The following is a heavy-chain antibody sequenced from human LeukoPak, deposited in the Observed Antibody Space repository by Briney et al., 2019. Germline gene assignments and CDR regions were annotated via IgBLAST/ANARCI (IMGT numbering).Heavy chain of an antibody. V-gene: IGHV4-34*01. Sequence: PSETLSLTCAVYGGSFSGYYWSWIRQPPGKGLEWIGEINHSGSTNYNPSLKSRVTISVDTSKNQFSLKLSPVTAADTAVYYCARGRKQLVPSVYCYYYGMDVWGQGTTVTVSS. D-gene: IGHD6-6*01. CDR2: INHSGST. CDR1: GGSFSGYY. J-gene: IGHJ6*02. CDR3: ARGRKQLVPSVYCYYYGMDV.